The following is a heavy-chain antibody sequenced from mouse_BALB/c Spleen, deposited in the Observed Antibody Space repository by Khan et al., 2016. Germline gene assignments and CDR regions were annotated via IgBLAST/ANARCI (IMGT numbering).Heavy chain of an antibody. CDR3: MVDHYYGHGY. CDR2: MHYSGST. J-gene: IGHJ2*01. CDR1: GYSITSGYS. Sequence: EVQLQESGPDLVKPSQSLSLTCTVTGYSITSGYSWYWLRQFPGNKLEWMGYMHYSGSTKDIPSRKSQISITRDTSKNQFFLQFNSVTTEDTATYYCMVDHYYGHGYWGQGTTLTVSS. D-gene: IGHD1-2*01. V-gene: IGHV3-1*02.